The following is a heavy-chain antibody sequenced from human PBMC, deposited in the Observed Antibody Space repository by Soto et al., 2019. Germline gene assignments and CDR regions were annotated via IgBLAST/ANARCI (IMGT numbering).Heavy chain of an antibody. J-gene: IGHJ4*02. V-gene: IGHV1-69*02. D-gene: IGHD3-22*01. CDR3: AIHDSMGYYYMPDQHFDY. CDR2: IIPIVDIP. Sequence: QVQLVQSGVEVKKPGSSVKVSCKASGGTFSSYAINWVRQAPGQGLEWMGRIIPIVDIPNYAQKFQGRVTITADKSSGTTXMEVSSLISDDTSVYYCAIHDSMGYYYMPDQHFDYWGQGTLVTVSS. CDR1: GGTFSSYA.